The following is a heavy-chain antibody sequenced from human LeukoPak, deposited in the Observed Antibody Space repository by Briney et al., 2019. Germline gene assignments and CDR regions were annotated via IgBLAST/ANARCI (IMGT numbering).Heavy chain of an antibody. CDR3: ARVSGLPVGIYFFDH. V-gene: IGHV1-18*01. J-gene: IGHJ4*02. CDR2: IRTDSGNT. Sequence: ASMKVSCKASGYSFISYGIAWVRQAPGQGLEWMGWIRTDSGNTNYARRFQDRDSMTTDTSTSTAYMELRSLRPDDTAVYYCARVSGLPVGIYFFDHWGQGTLATVSS. D-gene: IGHD3-22*01. CDR1: GYSFISYG.